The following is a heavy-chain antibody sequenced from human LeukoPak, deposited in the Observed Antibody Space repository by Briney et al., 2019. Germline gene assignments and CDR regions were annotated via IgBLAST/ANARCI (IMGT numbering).Heavy chain of an antibody. CDR2: ISSSSSYI. D-gene: IGHD3-3*01. V-gene: IGHV3-21*01. CDR1: GFTFSSYS. Sequence: PGGSLRLSCAASGFTFSSYSMNWVRQAPGKGLEWVSSISSSSSYIYYADSVKGRFTISRDNAKNSLYLQMNSLRAEDTAAYYCARGRPVGVTIFGVVTRPYYYYGMDVWGQGTTVTVSS. CDR3: ARGRPVGVTIFGVVTRPYYYYGMDV. J-gene: IGHJ6*02.